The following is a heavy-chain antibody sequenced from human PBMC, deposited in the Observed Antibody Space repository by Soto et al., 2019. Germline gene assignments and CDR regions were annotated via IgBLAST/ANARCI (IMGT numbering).Heavy chain of an antibody. Sequence: GGSLRLSCAVSGFTVSNNYMSWVRQAPGKGLEGVSVIYSGGYTAYGDSVKGRFTISRDNSKNTLYLQMNSLRADDTAVYYCAKEHLWYGRLFDSWGQGTLVTVSS. CDR2: IYSGGYT. CDR3: AKEHLWYGRLFDS. CDR1: GFTVSNNY. V-gene: IGHV3-53*01. D-gene: IGHD6-13*01. J-gene: IGHJ5*01.